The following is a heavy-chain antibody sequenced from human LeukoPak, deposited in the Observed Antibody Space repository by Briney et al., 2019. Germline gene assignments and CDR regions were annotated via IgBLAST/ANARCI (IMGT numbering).Heavy chain of an antibody. J-gene: IGHJ4*02. V-gene: IGHV1-18*01. CDR2: ISAYNGNT. CDR1: GYTFTSYG. Sequence: GASVKVSCKASGYTFTSYGISWVRQAPGQGLEWMGWISAYNGNTNYAQKLQGRVTMTTDTSTSTAYMELRSLRSDDTAVYYCARVGVLWFGELFPGVFPSKSGPFDYWGQGTLVTVSS. CDR3: ARVGVLWFGELFPGVFPSKSGPFDY. D-gene: IGHD3-10*01.